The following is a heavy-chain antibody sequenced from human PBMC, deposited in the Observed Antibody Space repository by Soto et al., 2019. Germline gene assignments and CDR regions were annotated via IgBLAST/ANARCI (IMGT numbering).Heavy chain of an antibody. V-gene: IGHV4-30-4*01. J-gene: IGHJ5*02. Sequence: QVQLQESGPGLVKPSQTLSLTCSVSGDYIHVGGYYWTWIRQRPGKGLEWMGYIYYTGKTYYNPSLEGRLTMSVDRSKNQFSLRLTSVTAADTAVYFCGRDLTSNANCIDPWGQGTLVTVSS. CDR1: GDYIHVGGYY. CDR3: GRDLTSNANCIDP. CDR2: IYYTGKT. D-gene: IGHD2-2*01.